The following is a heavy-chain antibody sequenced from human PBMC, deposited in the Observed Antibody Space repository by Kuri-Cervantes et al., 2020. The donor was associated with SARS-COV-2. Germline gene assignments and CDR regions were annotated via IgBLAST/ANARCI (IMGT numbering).Heavy chain of an antibody. CDR2: IRYDGSNK. CDR1: GFTFSSYD. V-gene: IGHV3-30*02. Sequence: GESLKISCAASGFTFSSYDMHWVRQAPDKVLEWVAFIRYDGSNKYYADSVKGRFTISRDNAKNSLYLQMNSLSAEDTAVYYCARGKDIVVVPAAAFDYWGQGTLVTVSS. D-gene: IGHD2-2*01. CDR3: ARGKDIVVVPAAAFDY. J-gene: IGHJ4*02.